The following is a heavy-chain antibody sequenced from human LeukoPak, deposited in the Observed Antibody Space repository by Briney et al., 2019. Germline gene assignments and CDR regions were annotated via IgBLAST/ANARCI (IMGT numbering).Heavy chain of an antibody. D-gene: IGHD6-13*01. CDR3: ASAADGRPGY. CDR2: INHSGST. J-gene: IGHJ4*02. V-gene: IGHV4-39*07. Sequence: PSETLSLTCTVSGGSVSSSSDYWDWIRQPPGKGLEWIGEINHSGSTNYNPSLKSRVTISVDTSKNQFSLKLSSVTAADTAVYYCASAADGRPGYWGQGTLVTVSS. CDR1: GGSVSSSSDY.